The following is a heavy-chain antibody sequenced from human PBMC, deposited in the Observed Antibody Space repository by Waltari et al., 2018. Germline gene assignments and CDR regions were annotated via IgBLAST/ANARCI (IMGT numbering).Heavy chain of an antibody. CDR1: GYPFSSYA. D-gene: IGHD3-3*01. J-gene: IGHJ4*02. CDR2: INAGNGDT. V-gene: IGHV1-3*01. CDR3: ARGLYRVAEQLTFDY. Sequence: QVQLVQSGAEVKKPGASVKISCTASGYPFSSYAVHWVRQAPGQRPEWMGWINAGNGDTKKSQKLQDRVTITRDTSTSTAYMELSSLRSEDTAVYYCARGLYRVAEQLTFDYWGQGTLVTVSS.